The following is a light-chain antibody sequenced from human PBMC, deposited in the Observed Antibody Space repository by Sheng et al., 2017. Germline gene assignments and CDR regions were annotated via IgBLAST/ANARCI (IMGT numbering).Light chain of an antibody. CDR1: QGISSS. V-gene: IGKV1-9*01. CDR3: EQLSDFPRT. Sequence: DIQLTQSPSFLSASVGDTVSITCRASQGISSSLAWYQQQPGRAPRLLILGASTLHSGVPSRFSGSGSGTDFTLTISNLQAEDLATYYCEQLSDFPRTFGPGDRRWKSN. J-gene: IGKJ1*01. CDR2: GAS.